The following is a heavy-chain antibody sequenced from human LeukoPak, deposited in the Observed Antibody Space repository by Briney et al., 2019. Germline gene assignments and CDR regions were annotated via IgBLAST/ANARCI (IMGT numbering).Heavy chain of an antibody. J-gene: IGHJ5*02. CDR3: ARDRFRWFDP. CDR2: INSVGCST. V-gene: IGHV3-74*01. CDR1: GFTFSSYW. Sequence: GGSLRLSCAASGFTFSSYWMQWVRQPPGKGLVWVSYINSVGCSTTYADSMKGRFTLSRDNAKNTLYLQMNSQRAEDTAVYYRARDRFRWFDPWGQGTLVTVSS.